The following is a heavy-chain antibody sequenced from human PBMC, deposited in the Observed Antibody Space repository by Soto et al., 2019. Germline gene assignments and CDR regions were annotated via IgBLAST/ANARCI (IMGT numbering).Heavy chain of an antibody. Sequence: SETLSLTCTVSGVSISSVDYYWSWIRQYPGKGLEWIGYIYHRGTTYYNPSLRSRITTSIDTSKNQFSLKLSSVTAADTAVYYCAKSADMAVVWFDPWGQGTLVTVSS. CDR2: IYHRGTT. CDR3: AKSADMAVVWFDP. V-gene: IGHV4-31*03. CDR1: GVSISSVDYY. D-gene: IGHD3-16*02. J-gene: IGHJ5*02.